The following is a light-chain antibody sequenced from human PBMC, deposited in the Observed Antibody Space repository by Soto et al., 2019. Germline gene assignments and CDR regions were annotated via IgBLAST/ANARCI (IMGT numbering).Light chain of an antibody. V-gene: IGLV2-14*03. CDR3: SSYTSSSTLVV. J-gene: IGLJ2*01. CDR1: SSDVGGYNY. Sequence: QSALTQPASVSGSPGQSITISCTGTSSDVGGYNYVSWYQHHPGKAPKLMIYDVSNRPSGVSNRFSGSKSGNTASLTISGLQAEDGADYYCSSYTSSSTLVVFGGGTKLTVL. CDR2: DVS.